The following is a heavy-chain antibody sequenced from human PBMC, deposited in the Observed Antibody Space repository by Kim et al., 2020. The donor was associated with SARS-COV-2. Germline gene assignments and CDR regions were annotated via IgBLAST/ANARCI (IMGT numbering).Heavy chain of an antibody. CDR3: ARGGQVVIDGRVSLTPYDH. J-gene: IGHJ5*02. CDR2: ILPMVDIS. V-gene: IGHV1-69*04. Sequence: SVRVSCQASGGTFSNYSVNWVRQAPGQGLEWMGRILPMVDISNYARNFRGRVPTTADKSTITAYMELTGLTSADTAVYYCARGGQVVIDGRVSLTPYDHWGQGALVTVSS. CDR1: GGTFSNYS. D-gene: IGHD2-21*01.